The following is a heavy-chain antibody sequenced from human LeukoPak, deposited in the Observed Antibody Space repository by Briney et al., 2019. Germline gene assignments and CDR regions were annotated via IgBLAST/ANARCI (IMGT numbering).Heavy chain of an antibody. CDR1: GFALSMYT. D-gene: IGHD6-13*01. J-gene: IGHJ4*02. CDR2: ASYDGGNK. CDR3: ARVAAPRSNDY. V-gene: IGHV3-30-3*01. Sequence: GGSLRLSCAASGFALSMYTLHWVRQAPGKGLECVAIASYDGGNKYYADSVKGRFTISRDNSKNTLYLQMNSLKTEDTAVYYCARVAAPRSNDYWGQGTLVTVSS.